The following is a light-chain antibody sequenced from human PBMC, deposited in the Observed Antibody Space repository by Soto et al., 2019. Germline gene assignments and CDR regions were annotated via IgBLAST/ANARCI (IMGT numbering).Light chain of an antibody. J-gene: IGKJ1*01. V-gene: IGKV3-15*01. CDR2: GAS. Sequence: EIVMTQSPATLSVSPGERATLSCRASQSVSSNLAWYQQKHGQAPRLLIYGASTRATGIPARFSGSGSGTEFTLSISSLQSEDFAVYYCQHYNNWPPWTFGQGTKVDIK. CDR1: QSVSSN. CDR3: QHYNNWPPWT.